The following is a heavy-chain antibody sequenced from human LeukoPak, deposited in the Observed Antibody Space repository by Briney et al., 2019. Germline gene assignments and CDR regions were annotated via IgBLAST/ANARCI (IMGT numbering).Heavy chain of an antibody. V-gene: IGHV4-59*08. CDR1: GGSISSYH. D-gene: IGHD2-21*01. J-gene: IGHJ4*02. CDR2: FYESGGA. CDR3: ARHQLYNDSPLVD. Sequence: SETLSLTCTVSGGSISSYHWSWIRQPPGKGLEWIGDFYESGGANYNPPLKSRVTISFDTFKNQFSLKLTSVTAADTAVYYCARHQLYNDSPLVDWGQGTLVTVSS.